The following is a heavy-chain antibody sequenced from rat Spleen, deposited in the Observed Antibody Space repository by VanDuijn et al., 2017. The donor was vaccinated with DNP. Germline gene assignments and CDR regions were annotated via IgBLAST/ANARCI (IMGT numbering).Heavy chain of an antibody. D-gene: IGHD1-11*01. CDR2: ISYDGSST. Sequence: EVQLVESGGGLVQPGRSLKLSCAASGFTFSDYNMAWVRQAPKKGLEWVATISYDGSSTYYRDSVKGRSTISRDNAKSTLYLQMDSLRSEDTATYYCARHYGGYAMDAWGQGTSVTVSS. CDR1: GFTFSDYN. J-gene: IGHJ4*01. CDR3: ARHYGGYAMDA. V-gene: IGHV5-7*01.